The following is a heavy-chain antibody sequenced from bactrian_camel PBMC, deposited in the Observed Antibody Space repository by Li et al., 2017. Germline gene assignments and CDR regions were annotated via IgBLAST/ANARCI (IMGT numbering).Heavy chain of an antibody. CDR3: HTTYQGEEY. V-gene: IGHV3S53*01. J-gene: IGHJ4*01. Sequence: HVQLVESGGGSVQSGGSLRLPCVGSICNDGMCRMGWFRQAPGKEREGIADIDSDGRAKYADSAKGRFTISRDRAENIMYLQMNDLKPEDTAMYYCHTTYQGEEYWGQGTQVTVS. CDR2: IDSDGRA. D-gene: IGHD2*01. CDR1: ICNDGMCR.